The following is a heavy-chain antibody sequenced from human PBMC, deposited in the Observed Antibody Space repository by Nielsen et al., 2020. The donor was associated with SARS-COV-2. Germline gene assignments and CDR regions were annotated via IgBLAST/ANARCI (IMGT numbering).Heavy chain of an antibody. CDR2: INPNSGGT. D-gene: IGHD2-21*02. Sequence: ASVKVSCKASGYTFTGYYMHWVRQAPGQGLEWMGRINPNSGGTNYAQKFQGRVTMTRDTSISTAYMELHSLRSEDTAVYYCAREGVVTTLPDFWGQGTLVTVSS. J-gene: IGHJ4*02. CDR1: GYTFTGYY. CDR3: AREGVVTTLPDF. V-gene: IGHV1-2*06.